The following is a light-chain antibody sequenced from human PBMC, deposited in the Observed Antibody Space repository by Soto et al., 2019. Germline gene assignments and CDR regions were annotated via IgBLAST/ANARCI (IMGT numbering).Light chain of an antibody. Sequence: DIQMTQSPSSLSASVGDRVTITCQASQDISTYLNWYQQKPGKAPKLLIYDASNLETGDPSRFSGSGSGTDLTFTISSLQPEDIATYFCQQYDNLPLTFGGGTKVEIK. CDR3: QQYDNLPLT. J-gene: IGKJ4*01. CDR1: QDISTY. V-gene: IGKV1-33*01. CDR2: DAS.